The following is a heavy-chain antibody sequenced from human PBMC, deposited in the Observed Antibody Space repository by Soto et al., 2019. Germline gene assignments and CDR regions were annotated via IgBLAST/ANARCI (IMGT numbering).Heavy chain of an antibody. CDR3: VKRYSSGWYYFDY. J-gene: IGHJ4*02. Sequence: QVQLVESGGGVVQPGRSLRLSCAASGFTFSSYGMHWVRQAPGKGLEWVAVISYDGSNEYYADSVKGRFTISRDNSKNTLYLQMNSLRAEDTAVYYCVKRYSSGWYYFDYWGQGTLVTVSS. CDR2: ISYDGSNE. V-gene: IGHV3-30*18. CDR1: GFTFSSYG. D-gene: IGHD6-19*01.